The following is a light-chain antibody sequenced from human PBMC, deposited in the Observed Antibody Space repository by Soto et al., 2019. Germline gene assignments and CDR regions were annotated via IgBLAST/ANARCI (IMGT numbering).Light chain of an antibody. CDR2: GAY. J-gene: IGKJ2*03. Sequence: EIVLTQSPGTLSLSPGERATLSCRATQSVSSSYLAWYQQKPGQAPRLLIYGAYIRATGIPDRFSGSVSGTDFTLTITKLEPEDFAVYYCQQYGNSIYSFVQWTKLEIK. CDR1: QSVSSSY. CDR3: QQYGNSIYS. V-gene: IGKV3-20*01.